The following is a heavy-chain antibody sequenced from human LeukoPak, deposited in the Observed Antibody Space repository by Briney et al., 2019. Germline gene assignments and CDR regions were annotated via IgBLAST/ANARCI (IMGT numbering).Heavy chain of an antibody. J-gene: IGHJ4*02. CDR3: ARGTSERELLRLDY. Sequence: ASVKVSCKASGYTFTGYYMHWVRQAPGQGLEWMGWINPNSGGTNYAQKFQGRVTMTRDTSISTAYMELSRLRSDDTAAYYCARGTSERELLRLDYWGQGTLVTVSS. CDR2: INPNSGGT. V-gene: IGHV1-2*02. CDR1: GYTFTGYY. D-gene: IGHD1-26*01.